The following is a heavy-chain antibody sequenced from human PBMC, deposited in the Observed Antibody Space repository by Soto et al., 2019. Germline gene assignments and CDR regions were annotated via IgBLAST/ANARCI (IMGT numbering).Heavy chain of an antibody. J-gene: IGHJ4*02. CDR1: GFTFSSYA. CDR2: ISGSGSTI. CDR3: AKVFYYYDSSGYYYFDY. V-gene: IGHV3-23*01. D-gene: IGHD3-22*01. Sequence: GGSLSLSCAASGFTFSSYAVSWVRQAPGKGPEWISSISGSGSTIYYADSVKGRFTISRDNSKNTLYLQMSSLRAEDTAVYYCAKVFYYYDSSGYYYFDYWGQGTLVTLSS.